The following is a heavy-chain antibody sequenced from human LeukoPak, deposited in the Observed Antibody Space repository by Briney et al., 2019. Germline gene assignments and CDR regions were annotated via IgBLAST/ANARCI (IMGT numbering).Heavy chain of an antibody. CDR1: GFTFSSYA. Sequence: GGSLRLSCAASGFTFSSYAMHWVRQAPGKGLEWVAVISYDGSNKYYADSVKGRFTISRDNSKNTLYLQMNSLRAEGTAVYYCAKDFSYDSSGYYSDYFDYWGQGTLVTVSS. D-gene: IGHD3-22*01. CDR2: ISYDGSNK. CDR3: AKDFSYDSSGYYSDYFDY. V-gene: IGHV3-30-3*01. J-gene: IGHJ4*02.